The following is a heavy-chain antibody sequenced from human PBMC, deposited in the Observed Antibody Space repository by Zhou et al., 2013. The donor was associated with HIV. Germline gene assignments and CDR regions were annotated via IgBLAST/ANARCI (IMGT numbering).Heavy chain of an antibody. CDR3: ARGRVAAAGTYYYYMDV. Sequence: QVQLVQSGAEVKKPGASVKVSCKASGYTFTSYDINWVRQATGQGLEWMGWMNPNSGNTGYAQKFQGRVTITRNTSISTAYMELSSLRSEDTAVYYCARGRVAAAGTYYYYMDVWGKGTTVTVSS. V-gene: IGHV1-8*03. CDR1: GYTFTSYD. CDR2: MNPNSGNT. J-gene: IGHJ6*03. D-gene: IGHD6-13*01.